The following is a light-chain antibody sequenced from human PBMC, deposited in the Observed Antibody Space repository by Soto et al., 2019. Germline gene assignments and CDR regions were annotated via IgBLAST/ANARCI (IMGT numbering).Light chain of an antibody. CDR3: QHYNSYPWT. Sequence: DIQMTQSPSTLSASVGDRVTITCRASQSISSWLAWYQQKPGKAPKLLIYDASSLESGVPSRFSGSGSWTEFTLTISSLQPDDFAAYYGQHYNSYPWTFGQGPKVEIK. CDR1: QSISSW. CDR2: DAS. V-gene: IGKV1-5*01. J-gene: IGKJ1*01.